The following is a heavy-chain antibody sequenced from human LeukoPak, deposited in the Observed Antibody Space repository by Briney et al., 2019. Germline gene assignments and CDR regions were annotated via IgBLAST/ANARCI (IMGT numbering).Heavy chain of an antibody. D-gene: IGHD1-26*01. V-gene: IGHV4-30-4*08. Sequence: SETLSLTCTVSGGSISSGDYYWSWIRQPPGKGLEWIGYIYYSGSTYYNPSLKSRVTISVDTSKNQFSLKLSSVTAADTAVYYCARSGARSYLHWFDPWGQGTLVTVSS. J-gene: IGHJ5*02. CDR1: GGSISSGDYY. CDR2: IYYSGST. CDR3: ARSGARSYLHWFDP.